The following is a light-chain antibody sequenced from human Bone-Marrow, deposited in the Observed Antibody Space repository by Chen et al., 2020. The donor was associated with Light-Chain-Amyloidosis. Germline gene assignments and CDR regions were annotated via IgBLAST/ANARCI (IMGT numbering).Light chain of an antibody. CDR3: SSYTITNTLV. CDR2: EVT. Sequence: QSALTQPASVSGSPGQSITISGTGTSSDVGGDNHVSWYQQHPDKAPKLMIYEVTNRPSWVPDRFSGSKSDNTASLTISGLQTEDEAHYFCSSYTITNTLVFGSGTRVTVL. V-gene: IGLV2-14*01. CDR1: SSDVGGDNH. J-gene: IGLJ1*01.